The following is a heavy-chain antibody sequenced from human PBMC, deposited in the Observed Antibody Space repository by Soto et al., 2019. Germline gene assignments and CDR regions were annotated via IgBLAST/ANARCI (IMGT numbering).Heavy chain of an antibody. V-gene: IGHV1-3*01. Sequence: ASVKVSCKASGYTFTTYAIHWVRQAPGQRLEWMGWINAGNGNTKYSQRFQGRVTITTDTSASTAYMELSGLRSEDTAVYYCARDLVGLGAIAVSGTDYWGQGTLVTVSS. CDR1: GYTFTTYA. J-gene: IGHJ4*02. D-gene: IGHD6-19*01. CDR3: ARDLVGLGAIAVSGTDY. CDR2: INAGNGNT.